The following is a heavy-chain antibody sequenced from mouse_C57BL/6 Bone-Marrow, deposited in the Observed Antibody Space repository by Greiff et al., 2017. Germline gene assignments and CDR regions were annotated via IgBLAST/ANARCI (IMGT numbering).Heavy chain of an antibody. J-gene: IGHJ4*01. CDR3: ARERASYYVNYGYAMDY. D-gene: IGHD2-1*01. Sequence: QVQLKQSAVELARPGASVKMSCKASGYTFTSYTMHWVKQRPGQGLEWIGYINPNSGYTKYNQKFKDKTTLTADKSSSTAYMQLSSLTSEDSAVFYCARERASYYVNYGYAMDYWGQGTSVTVSS. CDR2: INPNSGYT. V-gene: IGHV1-4*02. CDR1: GYTFTSYT.